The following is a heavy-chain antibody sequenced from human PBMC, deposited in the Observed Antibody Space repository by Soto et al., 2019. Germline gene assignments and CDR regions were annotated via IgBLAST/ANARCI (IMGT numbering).Heavy chain of an antibody. CDR1: GFTFSNYW. CDR3: VRGPNSLDY. J-gene: IGHJ4*02. CDR2: INGGGTTT. Sequence: GGSLRLSCAASGFTFSNYWMHWVRQAPGKGLVWVSRINGGGTTTSYADSVKGRFTISRDNAENTLYLQMTNLRVEDTAAYYCVRGPNSLDYWAQGTLVTVSS. D-gene: IGHD1-1*01. V-gene: IGHV3-74*01.